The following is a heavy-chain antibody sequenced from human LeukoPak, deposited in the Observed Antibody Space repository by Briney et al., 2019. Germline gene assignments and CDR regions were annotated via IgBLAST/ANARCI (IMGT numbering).Heavy chain of an antibody. Sequence: PGGSLRLSCAASGFTFSRYWMTWVRQAPGKGLEGVANIKGDGSKINYADSVRGRFTISRDNAKSSLYLQMNRLRAEDTALYYCARDESPGDNNGWYDAFDIWGQGTMVTVSS. CDR2: IKGDGSKI. D-gene: IGHD6-19*01. V-gene: IGHV3-7*01. J-gene: IGHJ3*02. CDR3: ARDESPGDNNGWYDAFDI. CDR1: GFTFSRYW.